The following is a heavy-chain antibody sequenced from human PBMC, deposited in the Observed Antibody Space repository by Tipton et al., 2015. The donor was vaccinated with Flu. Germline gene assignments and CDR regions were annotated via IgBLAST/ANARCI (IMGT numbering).Heavy chain of an antibody. Sequence: LVQSSETLSLTCTVSGGSISSSSYYWGWIRQPPGKGLEWIGSIYYSGSTYYNPSLKSRVTISVDTSKNQFSLKLSSVTAADTAVYYCARLRANYYDSSGYSDYWGQGTLVTVSS. CDR2: IYYSGST. J-gene: IGHJ4*02. CDR3: ARLRANYYDSSGYSDY. CDR1: GGSISSSSYY. D-gene: IGHD3-22*01. V-gene: IGHV4-39*07.